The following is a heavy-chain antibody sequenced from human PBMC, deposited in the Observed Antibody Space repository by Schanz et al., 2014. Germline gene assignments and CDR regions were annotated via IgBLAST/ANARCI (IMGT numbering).Heavy chain of an antibody. D-gene: IGHD6-13*01. CDR1: GFSFSTHA. J-gene: IGHJ4*02. Sequence: EVQLVESGGCLVQPWGSLRLSCAASGFSFSTHAMSWVRQAPGQGLEWVSGINTSGGSRYYAESVKGRFTISRDNSKNLVVLQMNSLRVDDTAVYYCTKEDATALWYFEHWGQGTLVTVSS. CDR2: INTSGGSR. V-gene: IGHV3-23*04. CDR3: TKEDATALWYFEH.